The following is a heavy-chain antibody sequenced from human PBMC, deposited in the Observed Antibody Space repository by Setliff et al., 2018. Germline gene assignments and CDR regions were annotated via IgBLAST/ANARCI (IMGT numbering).Heavy chain of an antibody. CDR1: GGSFSGYY. CDR3: ARDTRVRDSSSVPSDTFDI. D-gene: IGHD2-15*01. V-gene: IGHV4-34*01. J-gene: IGHJ3*02. CDR2: INHSGST. Sequence: NPSETLSLTCAVYGGSFSGYYWSWIRQPPGKGLEWIGEINHSGSTNYNPSLKSRVTISVDTSKNQFSLNLSSVTAADTAVYYCARDTRVRDSSSVPSDTFDIWGRGTMVTVSS.